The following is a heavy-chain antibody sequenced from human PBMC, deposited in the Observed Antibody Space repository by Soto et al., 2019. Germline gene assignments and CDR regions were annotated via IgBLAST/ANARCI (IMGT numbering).Heavy chain of an antibody. D-gene: IGHD3-3*01. CDR1: GGSISSSSYY. CDR2: IYYSGST. V-gene: IGHV4-39*01. Sequence: SETLSLTCTVSGGSISSSSYYWGWIRQPPGKGLEWIGSIYYSGSTYYNPSLKSRVTISVETSKNQFSLKLSSVTAADTAVYYCARHPSEGSDFWSGYYVGWGQGTLVTVSS. J-gene: IGHJ4*02. CDR3: ARHPSEGSDFWSGYYVG.